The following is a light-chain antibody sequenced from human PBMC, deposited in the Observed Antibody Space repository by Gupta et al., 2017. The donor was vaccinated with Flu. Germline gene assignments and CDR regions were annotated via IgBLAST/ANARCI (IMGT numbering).Light chain of an antibody. CDR3: AAWDDDLDGYV. Sequence: QSVLTQPPSASGTPGQRVTISCSGSSSNIGTNPVNWYQPLPGTAPKLLIFGHNHRPSGVPDRFSGAKSGTSASLAISGLQSEDEADYYCAAWDDDLDGYVFGTGTKVTVL. CDR1: SSNIGTNP. J-gene: IGLJ1*01. V-gene: IGLV1-44*01. CDR2: GHN.